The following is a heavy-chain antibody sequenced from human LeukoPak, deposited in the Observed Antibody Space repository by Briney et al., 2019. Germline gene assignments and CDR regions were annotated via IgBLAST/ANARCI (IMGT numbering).Heavy chain of an antibody. D-gene: IGHD5-18*01. J-gene: IGHJ4*02. V-gene: IGHV6-1*01. CDR3: ARDLAGFGGYSYGMVDY. CDR1: GDSVSSNSAA. CDR2: TYYRSEWHN. Sequence: SPTLSLTCAISGDSVSSNSAAWNWIRQSPSRGLEWLGSTYYRSEWHNDYAVSVKSRIIISPDTSKNQFSLQLKSVTPEDTAVYYCARDLAGFGGYSYGMVDYWGQGTLVTVSS.